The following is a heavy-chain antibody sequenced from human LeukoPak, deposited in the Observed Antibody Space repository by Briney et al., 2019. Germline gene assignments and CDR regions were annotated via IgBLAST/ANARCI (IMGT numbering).Heavy chain of an antibody. D-gene: IGHD2-2*01. CDR2: INSDVSST. Sequence: GGSLRLSCAASGFTFSSYWMHWVRQAPGKGLVWVSRINSDVSSTIYADSVKGRFTISRDKAKKPLYLQMNSLRAEDTAVYYCARASGYCSSTSCTYYYGMDVWGQGTTVTVSS. CDR3: ARASGYCSSTSCTYYYGMDV. CDR1: GFTFSSYW. J-gene: IGHJ6*02. V-gene: IGHV3-74*01.